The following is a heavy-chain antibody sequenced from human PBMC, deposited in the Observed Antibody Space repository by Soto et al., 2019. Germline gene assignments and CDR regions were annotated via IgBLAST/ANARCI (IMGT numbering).Heavy chain of an antibody. D-gene: IGHD2-15*01. CDR1: GYTVTSYG. CDR3: ARDWEDCSGGSCYSGWFEP. V-gene: IGHV1-18*01. Sequence: ASVKVSCKASGYTVTSYGISWVRQAPGQGLEWMGWISAYNGNTNYAQKLQGRVTTTTDTSTSTAYMELRSLRSDDTAVYYCARDWEDCSGGSCYSGWFEPWGQGTLVTVSS. CDR2: ISAYNGNT. J-gene: IGHJ5*02.